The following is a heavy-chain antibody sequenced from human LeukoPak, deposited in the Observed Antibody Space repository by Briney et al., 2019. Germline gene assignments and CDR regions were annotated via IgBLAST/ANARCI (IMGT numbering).Heavy chain of an antibody. Sequence: GGSLRLSCVASGFTFTSYAMSWVRQAPGKGLEWVSYIRGSGSTTHYADPVKGRFTISRDNSKNTLYLQMNSLRAEDTAVYYCAKDLGSSQDFDYWGQGTLVTVPS. CDR3: AKDLGSSQDFDY. V-gene: IGHV3-23*01. CDR2: IRGSGSTT. CDR1: GFTFTSYA. D-gene: IGHD1-26*01. J-gene: IGHJ4*02.